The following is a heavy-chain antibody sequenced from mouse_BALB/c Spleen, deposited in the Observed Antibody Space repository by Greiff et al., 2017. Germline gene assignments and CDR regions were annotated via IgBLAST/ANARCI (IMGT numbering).Heavy chain of an antibody. CDR3: ARREDYGYDIYAMDY. D-gene: IGHD2-2*01. CDR1: GFTFSSYG. V-gene: IGHV5-6*02. J-gene: IGHJ4*01. CDR2: ISSGGSYT. Sequence: EVKVVESGGDLVKPGGSLKLSCAASGFTFSSYGMSWVRQTPDKRLEWVATISSGGSYTYYPDSVKGRFTISRDNAKNTLYLQMSSLKSEDTAMYYCARREDYGYDIYAMDYWGQGTSVTVSS.